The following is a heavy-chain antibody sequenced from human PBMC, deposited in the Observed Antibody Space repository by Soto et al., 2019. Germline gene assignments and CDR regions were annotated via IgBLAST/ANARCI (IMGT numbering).Heavy chain of an antibody. CDR2: IYYSGST. Sequence: PSDTLSLTCTVSGGSISCYYWIWIRQPPGKGLEWIGYIYYSGSTNYNPSLKSRVTISVDTSKNQFSLKLSSVTAADTAVYYCARDPAYGSGSYDAFDIWGQGTMVSVSS. CDR3: ARDPAYGSGSYDAFDI. D-gene: IGHD3-10*01. CDR1: GGSISCYY. J-gene: IGHJ3*02. V-gene: IGHV4-59*01.